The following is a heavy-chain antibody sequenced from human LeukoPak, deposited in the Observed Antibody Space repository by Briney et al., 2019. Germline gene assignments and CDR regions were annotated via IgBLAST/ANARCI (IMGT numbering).Heavy chain of an antibody. CDR3: ARDGVAMVSIDY. D-gene: IGHD5-18*01. CDR2: ISWNSGSI. V-gene: IGHV3-9*01. Sequence: GGSLRLSCAASGFTFDDYAMHWVRQAPGKGLEWVSGISWNSGSIGYADSVKGRFTISRDNAKSSLYLQMNSLRAEDTAVYYCARDGVAMVSIDYWGQGTLVTVSS. CDR1: GFTFDDYA. J-gene: IGHJ4*02.